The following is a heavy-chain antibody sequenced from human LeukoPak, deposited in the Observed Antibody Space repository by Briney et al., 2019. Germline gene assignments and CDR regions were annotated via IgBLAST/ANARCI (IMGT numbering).Heavy chain of an antibody. Sequence: PSETLSLTCAVYGGSFSGYYWSWIRQPPGKGLEWIGEINHSGSTNYNPSLKSRVTISVDTSKNQFSLKLSSVTAADTAVYYCARGTTTFIVVVPAAAFDYWGQGTLVTVSS. CDR3: ARGTTTFIVVVPAAAFDY. V-gene: IGHV4-34*01. D-gene: IGHD2-2*01. J-gene: IGHJ4*02. CDR2: INHSGST. CDR1: GGSFSGYY.